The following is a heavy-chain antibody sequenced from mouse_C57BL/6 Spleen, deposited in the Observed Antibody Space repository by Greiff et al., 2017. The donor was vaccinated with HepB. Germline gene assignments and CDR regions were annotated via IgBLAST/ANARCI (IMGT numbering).Heavy chain of an antibody. Sequence: EVKVVESGGGLVQPGGSLSLSCAASGFTFTDYYMSWVRQPPGKALEWLGFIRNKANGYTTEYSASVKGRFTISRDNSQSILYLQRNALRAEDSDTYYWARYYYGSSPDYCDYWGQGTTLTVSS. D-gene: IGHD1-1*01. CDR3: ARYYYGSSPDYCDY. V-gene: IGHV7-3*01. J-gene: IGHJ2*01. CDR1: GFTFTDYY. CDR2: IRNKANGYTT.